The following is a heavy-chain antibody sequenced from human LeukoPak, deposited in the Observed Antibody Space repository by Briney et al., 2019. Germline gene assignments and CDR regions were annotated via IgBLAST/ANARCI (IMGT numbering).Heavy chain of an antibody. CDR3: ARGERAMATRKAGFDY. J-gene: IGHJ4*02. CDR2: IYPRDSDT. D-gene: IGHD5-24*01. CDR1: GYDFANSW. V-gene: IGHV5-51*01. Sequence: GESLKISCTASGYDFANSWIGWVRQMPGKGLEWMGIIYPRDSDTIYSPSFQGQVTISADKSIRTAYLQWSSLTASGTAMYYCARGERAMATRKAGFDYWGQGTLVTVSS.